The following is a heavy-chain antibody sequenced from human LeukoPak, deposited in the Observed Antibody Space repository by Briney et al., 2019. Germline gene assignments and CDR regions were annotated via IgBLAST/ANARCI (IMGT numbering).Heavy chain of an antibody. D-gene: IGHD3-10*01. CDR2: INPYSGDT. CDR1: GYTFTRHY. V-gene: IGHV1-2*02. CDR3: ARDRGPSADSGIYYQYYFHY. Sequence: SVKVSCKASGYTFTRHYVLWLRQAPGQALEWIGWINPYSGDTEYEQKFEGRVTMTRDTSIATAYMEMTRLTSDDTAVYYCARDRGPSADSGIYYQYYFHYWGQGTLVTVSS. J-gene: IGHJ4*02.